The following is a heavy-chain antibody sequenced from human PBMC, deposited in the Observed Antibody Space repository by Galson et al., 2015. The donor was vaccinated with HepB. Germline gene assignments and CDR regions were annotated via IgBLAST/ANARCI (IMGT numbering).Heavy chain of an antibody. D-gene: IGHD3-16*02. J-gene: IGHJ3*02. Sequence: SLRLSCAASGFTFSNFAMSWVRQAPGQGLEWVPTIGGSNSDTHYADPVKGRFTISRDNSRNTLYLQMNSLRAEDTAIYYCAKDAYSYNQVFDPFDMWGQGTMLPLSP. CDR3: AKDAYSYNQVFDPFDM. V-gene: IGHV3-23*01. CDR1: GFTFSNFA. CDR2: IGGSNSDT.